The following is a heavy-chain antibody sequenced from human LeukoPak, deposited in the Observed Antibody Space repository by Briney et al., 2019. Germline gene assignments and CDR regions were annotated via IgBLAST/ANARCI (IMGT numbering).Heavy chain of an antibody. CDR2: IYYSRST. D-gene: IGHD6-6*01. CDR3: ARVGGSSSSY. Sequence: SETLSLTCTVSGGSISSGGYYWSWIRQHPGKGLEWIGYIYYSRSTYYNPSLKSRVTISVDTSKNQFSLKLSSVTAADTAVYYCARVGGSSSSYWGQGTLVTVSS. CDR1: GGSISSGGYY. J-gene: IGHJ4*02. V-gene: IGHV4-31*03.